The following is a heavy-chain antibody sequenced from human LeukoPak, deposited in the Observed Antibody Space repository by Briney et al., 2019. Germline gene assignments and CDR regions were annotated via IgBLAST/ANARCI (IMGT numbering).Heavy chain of an antibody. CDR1: GFTCSSYG. V-gene: IGHV3-33*01. J-gene: IGHJ4*02. CDR2: IWYDGSNK. Sequence: PGGSLRLSCAASGFTCSSYGMHWVRQAPGKGLEWVAVIWYDGSNKYYADSVKGRFTISRDNSKNTLYLQMNSLKTEDTAVYYCLTGDYDFWSGFYSPNRYFDYWGQGTLVTVSS. D-gene: IGHD3-3*01. CDR3: LTGDYDFWSGFYSPNRYFDY.